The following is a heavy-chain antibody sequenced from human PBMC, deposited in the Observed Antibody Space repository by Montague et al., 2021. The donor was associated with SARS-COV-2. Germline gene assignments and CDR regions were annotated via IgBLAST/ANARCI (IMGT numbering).Heavy chain of an antibody. V-gene: IGHV4-39*01. Sequence: SETLSLTCTVSGGSISNSSYYWVWVRQPPGKGLEWIGSIYYTGSTFWSLYYSATTYYSPYLQSRVAISVDAPKSQFSLRLSSVTATDTAVYFCARSYLGYCSSNSFYKGDRDDAFDIWGYGTLVTVSS. CDR3: ARSYLGYCSSNSFYKGDRDDAFDI. CDR1: GGSISNSSYY. J-gene: IGHJ3*02. D-gene: IGHD2-2*01. CDR2: IYYTGSTFWSLYYSATT.